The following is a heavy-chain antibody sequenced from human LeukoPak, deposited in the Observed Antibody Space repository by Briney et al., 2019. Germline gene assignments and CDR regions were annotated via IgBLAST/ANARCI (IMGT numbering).Heavy chain of an antibody. V-gene: IGHV3-33*01. J-gene: IGHJ4*02. D-gene: IGHD3-22*01. Sequence: GGSLRLSCAASGFTFSSYGMHWVRQAPGKGLEWVAVIWYDGSNKYYADSVKGRFTISRDNSKNTLYLQMNSLRAEDTAVYYCARGLYYYDSSGYDYFDYWGQGTLVTVSS. CDR3: ARGLYYYDSSGYDYFDY. CDR1: GFTFSSYG. CDR2: IWYDGSNK.